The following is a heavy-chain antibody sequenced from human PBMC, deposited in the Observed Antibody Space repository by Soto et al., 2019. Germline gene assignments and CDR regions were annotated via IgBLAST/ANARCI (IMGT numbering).Heavy chain of an antibody. J-gene: IGHJ5*02. CDR2: IYYSGST. CDR1: GGSISSVNYY. V-gene: IGHV4-30-4*01. D-gene: IGHD2-21*02. Sequence: QVQLQESGPGLVKPSQTLSLTCTVSGGSISSVNYYWSWIRQPPGKGLEWIGYIYYSGSTYYNPSLRSRVTISVDTSRNQFSLKLSSVTAADTAVYYCARAMVVTQNWFDPWCQGTLVTVSS. CDR3: ARAMVVTQNWFDP.